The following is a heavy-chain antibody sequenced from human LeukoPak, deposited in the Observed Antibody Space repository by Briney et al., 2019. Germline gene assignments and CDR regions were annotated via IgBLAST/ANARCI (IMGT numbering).Heavy chain of an antibody. J-gene: IGHJ4*02. D-gene: IGHD3-9*01. CDR3: ASHEVRYFDWFTQRAKASRGPMRD. CDR2: TSSSGNT. V-gene: IGHV4-4*07. CDR1: GGSISGYY. Sequence: SETLSLTCTVSGGSISGYYWSWIRQAAGKGLEWIGRTSSSGNTDYNASLKSRVTMSVDTSKNQFSLKLSSVTAADTAVYYCASHEVRYFDWFTQRAKASRGPMRDWGQGTLVTVSS.